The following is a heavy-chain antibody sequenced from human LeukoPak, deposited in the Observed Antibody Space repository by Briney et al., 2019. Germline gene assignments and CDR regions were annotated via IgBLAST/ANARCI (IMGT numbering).Heavy chain of an antibody. D-gene: IGHD4-17*01. Sequence: QAGGSLRLSCAASGFTFSSYAMSWVRQAQGKGLEWVSAISGSGGSTYYADSVKGRFTISRDNSKDTLYLQMNSLRAEDTAVYYCAKDDYGDYVPYYYGMDVWGQGTTVTVSS. CDR1: GFTFSSYA. CDR3: AKDDYGDYVPYYYGMDV. J-gene: IGHJ6*02. CDR2: ISGSGGST. V-gene: IGHV3-23*01.